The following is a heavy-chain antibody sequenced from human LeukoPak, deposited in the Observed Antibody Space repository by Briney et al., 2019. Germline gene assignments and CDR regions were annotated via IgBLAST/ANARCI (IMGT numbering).Heavy chain of an antibody. CDR1: GYTFTSYY. D-gene: IGHD1-7*01. Sequence: ASVKVSCKASGYTFTSYYMHWVRQAPGQGLEWMGIINPSGGSTSYAQKFQGRVTMTRDMSTSTVYMELSSLRSEDTAVYYSARAYNWNYKFDYWGQGTLVTVSS. CDR2: INPSGGST. V-gene: IGHV1-46*01. CDR3: ARAYNWNYKFDY. J-gene: IGHJ4*02.